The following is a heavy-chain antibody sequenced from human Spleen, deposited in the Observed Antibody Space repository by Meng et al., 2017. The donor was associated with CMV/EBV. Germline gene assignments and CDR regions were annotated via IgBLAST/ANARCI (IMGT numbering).Heavy chain of an antibody. J-gene: IGHJ4*02. V-gene: IGHV3-74*01. CDR2: INTDGLRT. CDR3: TRDPHQTFYTVWSGFRAFDF. CDR1: GFSFSAYW. Sequence: GGSLRLSCAASGFSFSAYWMHWVRQVPGKGLVWVSRINTDGLRTVYADSVKGRFTISRDNAKNTLFLQMESLRAEDTAVYYCTRDPHQTFYTVWSGFRAFDFWGQGTPVTVSS. D-gene: IGHD3-3*01.